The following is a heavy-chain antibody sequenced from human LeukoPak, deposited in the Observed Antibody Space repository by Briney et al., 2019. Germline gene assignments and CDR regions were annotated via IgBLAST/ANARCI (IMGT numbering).Heavy chain of an antibody. CDR3: ARTVGIAVAEDAFAL. V-gene: IGHV4-59*08. D-gene: IGHD6-19*01. Sequence: KPSETLSLTCTVSGGSISSYYWSWIRRPPGKGLEWIGYIYYSGSTNYNPSLKSRVTISVDTSKNQFSLRLTSVTAADTAVYYCARTVGIAVAEDAFALWGQGTVVTVSS. CDR1: GGSISSYY. CDR2: IYYSGST. J-gene: IGHJ3*01.